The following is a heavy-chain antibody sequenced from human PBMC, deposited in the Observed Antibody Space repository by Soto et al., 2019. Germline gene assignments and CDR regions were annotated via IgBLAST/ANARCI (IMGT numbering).Heavy chain of an antibody. CDR2: SRNKDHTYST. CDR3: ARRAGYITIFGVVISDYYYGMDV. J-gene: IGHJ6*02. Sequence: TGGSLRLSCAVSGFTFSDHYMDWVRQAPGKGLEWVCRSRNKDHTYSTEYAASVKGRFTISRDDSEKSLRLHMNSLKTEDTAVYYCARRAGYITIFGVVISDYYYGMDVWGQGTTVTVSS. D-gene: IGHD3-3*01. V-gene: IGHV3-72*01. CDR1: GFTFSDHY.